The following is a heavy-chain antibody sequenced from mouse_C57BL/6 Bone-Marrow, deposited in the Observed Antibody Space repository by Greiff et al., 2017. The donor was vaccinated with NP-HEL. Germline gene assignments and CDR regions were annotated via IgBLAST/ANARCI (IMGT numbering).Heavy chain of an antibody. V-gene: IGHV3-6*01. CDR2: ISYDGSN. J-gene: IGHJ3*01. Sequence: EVHLVESGPGLVKPSQSLSLTCSVTGYSITSGYYWNWIRQFPGNKLEWMGYISYDGSNNYNPSLKNRISITRSTSKNQFFLNLNSVTTEDTATYYGERDGDYAPFAYGAHGTLSTFSA. CDR1: GYSITSGYY. CDR3: ERDGDYAPFAY. D-gene: IGHD2-13*01.